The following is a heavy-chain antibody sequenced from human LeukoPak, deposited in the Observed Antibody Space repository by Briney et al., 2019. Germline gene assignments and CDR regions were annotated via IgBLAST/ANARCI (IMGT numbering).Heavy chain of an antibody. D-gene: IGHD1-26*01. CDR1: GFTFSSSA. CDR3: ARDPYSGNYGAYYYYYMDV. Sequence: PGGSLRLSCAASGFTFSSSAMSWVRQAPGKGLERVSSITSSSSYIYYADSVKGRFTISRDNAKNSLYLQMDSLRVEDTAEYYCARDPYSGNYGAYYYYYMDVWGKGTTVTVSS. J-gene: IGHJ6*03. V-gene: IGHV3-21*06. CDR2: ITSSSSYI.